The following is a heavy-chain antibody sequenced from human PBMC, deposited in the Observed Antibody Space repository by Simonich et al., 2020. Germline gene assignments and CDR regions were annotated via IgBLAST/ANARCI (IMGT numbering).Heavy chain of an antibody. V-gene: IGHV4-34*01. J-gene: IGHJ5*02. Sequence: QVQLQQWGAGLLKPSETLSLTCAVYGGSFSGYYWSGIRQPTGKGLECIGEINHSGSTTYTPSLKRRVTISVGTSKNQFSLKLSSVTAADTAVYYCARCGLVNYDMLTGYHNWFDPWGQGTLVTVSS. D-gene: IGHD3-9*01. CDR3: ARCGLVNYDMLTGYHNWFDP. CDR1: GGSFSGYY. CDR2: INHSGST.